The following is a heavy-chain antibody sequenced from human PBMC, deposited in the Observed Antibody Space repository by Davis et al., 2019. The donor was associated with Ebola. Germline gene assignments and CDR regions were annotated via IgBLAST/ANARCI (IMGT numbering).Heavy chain of an antibody. V-gene: IGHV3-48*02. D-gene: IGHD3-22*01. J-gene: IGHJ3*02. CDR3: ARTYYYDSSGYHRAFDI. CDR2: ISSSSSTI. Sequence: GESLKISCAASGFTFSSYSMNWVRQAPGKGLEWVSYISSSSSTIYYADSVKGRFTISRDNAKNSLYLQMNSLRDEDTAVYYCARTYYYDSSGYHRAFDIWGQGTMVTVSS. CDR1: GFTFSSYS.